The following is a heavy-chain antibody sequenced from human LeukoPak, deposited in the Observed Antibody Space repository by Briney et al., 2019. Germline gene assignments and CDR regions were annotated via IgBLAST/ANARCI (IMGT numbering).Heavy chain of an antibody. J-gene: IGHJ5*02. D-gene: IGHD6-19*01. CDR3: ARVKVDYATYSSGWYRVGEFDP. V-gene: IGHV4-59*01. CDR2: IYYSGST. CDR1: GGSISSYY. Sequence: SETLSLTCTVSGGSISSYYWSWIRQPPGKGLEWIGYIYYSGSTNYNPSLKSRVTISVDTSKNQFSLKLSSVTAADTAVYYCARVKVDYATYSSGWYRVGEFDPWGQGTLVTVSS.